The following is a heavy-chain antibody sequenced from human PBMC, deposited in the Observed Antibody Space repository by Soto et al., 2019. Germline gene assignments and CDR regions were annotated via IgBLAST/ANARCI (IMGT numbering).Heavy chain of an antibody. V-gene: IGHV1-2*04. Sequence: ASVRVSCKASGYTFTGYYMHWVRQAPGQGLEWMGWINPNSGGTNYAQKFQGWVTMTRDTSLSTAYMELSRLRSDDTAVYYCARDAAVGLFSYRGQGTLVTVSS. D-gene: IGHD1-26*01. CDR1: GYTFTGYY. CDR2: INPNSGGT. J-gene: IGHJ4*02. CDR3: ARDAAVGLFSY.